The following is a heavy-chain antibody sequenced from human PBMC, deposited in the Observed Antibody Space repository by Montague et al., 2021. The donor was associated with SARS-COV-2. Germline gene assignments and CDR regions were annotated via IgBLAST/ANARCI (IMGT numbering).Heavy chain of an antibody. V-gene: IGHV3-53*01. CDR2: IYSDGST. J-gene: IGHJ3*01. Sequence: SLRLSCAASGSTVSSNWMTWVRQTPGKGLEWVSVIYSDGSTYYADAVEGRFTISRDNSKNTLYLQMNSLRVEDTAVFYCARVATIFVRRLIGDAFDVWGQGTTVTVSS. CDR1: GSTVSSNW. CDR3: ARVATIFVRRLIGDAFDV. D-gene: IGHD3-10*01.